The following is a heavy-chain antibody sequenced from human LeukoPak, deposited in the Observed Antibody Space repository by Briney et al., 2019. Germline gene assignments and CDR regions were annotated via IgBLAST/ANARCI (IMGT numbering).Heavy chain of an antibody. CDR3: ARLLNVLPRFGELMPFDY. J-gene: IGHJ4*02. Sequence: GESLKISCKGSGYSFTSYWIGWVRQMPGKGLEWMGIIYPGDSDTRYSPSFQGQVTISADKSISTAYLQWSSLKASDTAMYYCARLLNVLPRFGELMPFDYWGQGTLVIVSS. D-gene: IGHD3-10*01. V-gene: IGHV5-51*01. CDR1: GYSFTSYW. CDR2: IYPGDSDT.